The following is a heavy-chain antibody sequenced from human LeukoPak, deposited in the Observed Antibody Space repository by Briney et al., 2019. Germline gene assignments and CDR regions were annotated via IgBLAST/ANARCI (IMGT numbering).Heavy chain of an antibody. Sequence: SQTLSLTCAVSGGSISSGGYSWSWIRQPPGKGLEWIGYIYHSGSTYYNPSLKSRVTISVDRSKNQFSLKLSSVTAADTAVYYCARGSRGDSRVFDYWGQGTLVTVSS. J-gene: IGHJ4*02. V-gene: IGHV4-30-2*01. CDR3: ARGSRGDSRVFDY. CDR2: IYHSGST. CDR1: GGSISSGGYS. D-gene: IGHD3-22*01.